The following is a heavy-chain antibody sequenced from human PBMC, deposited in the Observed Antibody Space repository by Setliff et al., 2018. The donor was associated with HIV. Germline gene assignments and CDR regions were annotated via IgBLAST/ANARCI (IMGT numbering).Heavy chain of an antibody. CDR1: GYTFTTEG. Sequence: ASVKVSCKPSGYTFTTEGLSWVRQAPGQGLEWMGWISTYSDETSYSQNFQGRVTMTTDTSTSTAYMELRSLRPDDTAVYFCARDVEHMMDVWGQGTTVTVSS. CDR2: ISTYSDET. CDR3: ARDVEHMMDV. J-gene: IGHJ6*02. V-gene: IGHV1-18*01.